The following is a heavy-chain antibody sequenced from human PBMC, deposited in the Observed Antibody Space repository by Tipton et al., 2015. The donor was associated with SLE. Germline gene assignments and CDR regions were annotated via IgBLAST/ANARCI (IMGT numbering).Heavy chain of an antibody. Sequence: TLSLTCTVSGDSISSNYWSWIRQPPGKGLEWIGYMHYSGNSEYNPSLMNRVTISLDTSKNQFSLKLSSVTAADTAVYYCANAGGGSGFDYWGEETLVTVSS. CDR2: MHYSGNS. D-gene: IGHD6-25*01. CDR3: ANAGGGSGFDY. CDR1: GDSISSNY. V-gene: IGHV4-59*01. J-gene: IGHJ4*02.